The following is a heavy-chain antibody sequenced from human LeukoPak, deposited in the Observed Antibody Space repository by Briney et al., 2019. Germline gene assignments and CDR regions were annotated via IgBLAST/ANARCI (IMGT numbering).Heavy chain of an antibody. J-gene: IGHJ6*03. Sequence: ASVKVSCKASGYTFTGYYMHWVRQAPGQGLEWMGWINPNSGGTNYAQKFQGRVTMTRDTSISTAYMELSRLRSDDTAVYYCASNSGSYPGLYYYYYYMDVWGKGTTVTVPS. CDR3: ASNSGSYPGLYYYYYYMDV. CDR2: INPNSGGT. V-gene: IGHV1-2*02. CDR1: GYTFTGYY. D-gene: IGHD1-26*01.